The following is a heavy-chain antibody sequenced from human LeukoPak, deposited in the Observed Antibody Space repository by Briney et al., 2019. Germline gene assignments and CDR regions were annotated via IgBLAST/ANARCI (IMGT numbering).Heavy chain of an antibody. CDR2: INPSGGST. D-gene: IGHD4-17*01. CDR1: GYTFTSYY. J-gene: IGHJ4*02. CDR3: ARDRDYGDYVEYFDY. Sequence: ASVKVSCKASGYTFTSYYMRWVRQAPGQGLEWMGIINPSGGSTSYAQKLQGRVTMTRDTSTSTVYMELSSLRSEDTAVYYCARDRDYGDYVEYFDYWGQGTLVTVSS. V-gene: IGHV1-46*01.